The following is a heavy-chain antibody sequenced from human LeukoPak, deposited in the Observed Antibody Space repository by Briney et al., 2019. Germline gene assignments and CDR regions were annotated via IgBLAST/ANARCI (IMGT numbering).Heavy chain of an antibody. CDR2: IYYSGST. Sequence: SETLSLTCTVSGGSISSGDYYWSWIRQPPGKGLEWIGYIYYSGSTYYNPSLKSRVTISVDMSKNQFSLKLSSVTAADTAVYYCARDRAYSGYDYTSDYWGQGTMVTVSS. CDR3: ARDRAYSGYDYTSDY. J-gene: IGHJ4*02. D-gene: IGHD5-12*01. V-gene: IGHV4-30-4*01. CDR1: GGSISSGDYY.